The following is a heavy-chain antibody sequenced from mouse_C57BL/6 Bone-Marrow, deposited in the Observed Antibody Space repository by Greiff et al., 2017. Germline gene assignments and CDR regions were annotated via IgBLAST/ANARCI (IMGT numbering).Heavy chain of an antibody. Sequence: DVQLQESGPGLVKPSQSLSLTCSVTGYSITSGYYWNWIRQFPGNKLEWMGYISYDGSNNYNPSLKNRISITRDTSKNQFFLKLNSVTTEDTATYYCAREGLRDAMDYWGQGTSVTVSS. J-gene: IGHJ4*01. V-gene: IGHV3-6*01. CDR2: ISYDGSN. CDR3: AREGLRDAMDY. D-gene: IGHD2-2*01. CDR1: GYSITSGYY.